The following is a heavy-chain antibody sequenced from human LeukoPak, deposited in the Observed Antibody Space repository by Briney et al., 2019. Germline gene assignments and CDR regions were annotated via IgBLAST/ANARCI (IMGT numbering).Heavy chain of an antibody. CDR1: GFTFSDYY. D-gene: IGHD3-10*01. CDR3: ARDLLLYFGEVTMAFDY. V-gene: IGHV3-11*04. CDR2: ISNSGGTT. J-gene: IGHJ4*02. Sequence: GGSLRLSCAASGFTFSDYYMSWIRQSPGKGLEWISYISNSGGTTYYADSVKGRFTISRDNAKNSLYLQMNSLRAEDTAVYYCARDLLLYFGEVTMAFDYWGLGTLVTVSS.